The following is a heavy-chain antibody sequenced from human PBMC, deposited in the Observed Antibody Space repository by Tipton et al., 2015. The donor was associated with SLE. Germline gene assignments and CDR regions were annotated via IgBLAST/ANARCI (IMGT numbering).Heavy chain of an antibody. Sequence: SLRLSCAASGFTFSHYGMHWVRQAPGKGLEWGALIRNDENNKQNADSVKGRFTIARDNSKNTLYLEMNSLRAEDTAVYYCGKFATSGIDPWGQGTMVTVSS. V-gene: IGHV3-30*02. CDR3: GKFATSGIDP. J-gene: IGHJ5*02. CDR1: GFTFSHYG. CDR2: IRNDENNK.